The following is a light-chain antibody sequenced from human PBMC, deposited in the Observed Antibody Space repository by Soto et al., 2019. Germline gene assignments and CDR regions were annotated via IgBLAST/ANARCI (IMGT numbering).Light chain of an antibody. Sequence: DIQMTQSPYTLSASVGDRVTITCRASQHINTWLAWYQQKSGKAPKLLMYDASRLESGVPSRLSGSSSGTEFTLTISSVQPGDFATYYCQQYHSYPYTFGQGTNLEIK. J-gene: IGKJ2*01. V-gene: IGKV1-5*01. CDR3: QQYHSYPYT. CDR2: DAS. CDR1: QHINTW.